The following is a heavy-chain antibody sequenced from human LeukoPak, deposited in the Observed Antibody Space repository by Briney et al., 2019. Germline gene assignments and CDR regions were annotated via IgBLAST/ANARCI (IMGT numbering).Heavy chain of an antibody. J-gene: IGHJ3*02. Sequence: GGALRLSCAASGFTFSSYAMSWVRQAPGKGLEGVGRIKSKTDGGTTDYAAPVKGRFTISRDDSKNTLYLQMNSLKTEDTAVYYCTTDQWSDAFDIWGQGTMVTVSS. D-gene: IGHD2-8*01. V-gene: IGHV3-15*01. CDR3: TTDQWSDAFDI. CDR2: IKSKTDGGTT. CDR1: GFTFSSYA.